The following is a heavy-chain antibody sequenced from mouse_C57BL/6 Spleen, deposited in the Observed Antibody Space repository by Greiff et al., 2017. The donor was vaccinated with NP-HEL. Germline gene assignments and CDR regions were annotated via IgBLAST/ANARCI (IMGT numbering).Heavy chain of an antibody. Sequence: QVQLQQSGAELARPGASVMLSCKASGYTFTSYGISWVKQRTGQGLEWIGEIYPRSGNTYYNEKFKGKATLTADKSSSTAYMELRSLTSEDSAVYFCARKEGYYGYDWFAYWGQGTLVTVSA. CDR2: IYPRSGNT. V-gene: IGHV1-81*01. D-gene: IGHD2-2*01. CDR1: GYTFTSYG. J-gene: IGHJ3*01. CDR3: ARKEGYYGYDWFAY.